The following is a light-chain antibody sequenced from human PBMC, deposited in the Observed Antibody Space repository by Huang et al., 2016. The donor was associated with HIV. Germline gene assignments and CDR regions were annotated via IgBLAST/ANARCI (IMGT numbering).Light chain of an antibody. Sequence: DTVMTQSPDSLAVSLGERANINCKSSQSVLNNSNNKNYLAWYQQKPGQPHQLLIYCAYTRESGVPDLVSGSGSGTDFTLTIASLQAEDVAIYYCQQYYITPRMAFGQGTKVEIK. J-gene: IGKJ1*01. CDR1: QSVLNNSNNKNY. V-gene: IGKV4-1*01. CDR3: QQYYITPRMA. CDR2: CAY.